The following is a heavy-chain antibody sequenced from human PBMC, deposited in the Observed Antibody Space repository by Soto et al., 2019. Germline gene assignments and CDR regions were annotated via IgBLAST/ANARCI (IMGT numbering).Heavy chain of an antibody. CDR2: IKSKTDGGTT. V-gene: IGHV3-15*07. J-gene: IGHJ4*02. D-gene: IGHD3-22*01. CDR1: GFTFSNAW. CDR3: TTDPNVYYDSSGYFFSLIKSSSHFDY. Sequence: GGSLRLSCAASGFTFSNAWMNWVRQAPGKGLEWVGRIKSKTDGGTTDYAAPVKGRFTISRNDSNNTLYLQMNSLKTEDTAVYYCTTDPNVYYDSSGYFFSLIKSSSHFDYWGQGTLVTVSS.